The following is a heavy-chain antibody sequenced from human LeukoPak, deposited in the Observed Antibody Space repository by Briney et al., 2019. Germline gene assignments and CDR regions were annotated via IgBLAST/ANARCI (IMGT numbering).Heavy chain of an antibody. J-gene: IGHJ4*02. CDR2: IWYDGSNK. D-gene: IGHD3-16*01. CDR3: ARGLGVLVTEGFDY. V-gene: IGHV3-33*01. Sequence: PGGSLRLSCAASGFTFSSYGMHWVRQAPGKGLEWVAVIWYDGSNKYYADSVKGRFTISRDNSKNTLYLQMNSLRAEDTAVYYCARGLGVLVTEGFDYWGQGTLVTVSS. CDR1: GFTFSSYG.